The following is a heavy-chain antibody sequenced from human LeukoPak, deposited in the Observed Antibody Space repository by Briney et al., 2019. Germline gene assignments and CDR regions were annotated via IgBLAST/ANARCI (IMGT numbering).Heavy chain of an antibody. CDR3: ARDYRYCSSTSCYGGNWFDP. CDR1: GGSISSYY. J-gene: IGHJ5*02. D-gene: IGHD2-2*01. CDR2: IYYSGST. V-gene: IGHV4-59*01. Sequence: PSETLSLTCIVSGGSISSYYWSWIRQPPGKGLEWIGYIYYSGSTNYNPSLKSRVTISVDTSKNQFSLKPSSVTAADTAMYYCARDYRYCSSTSCYGGNWFDPWGQGTLVTVSS.